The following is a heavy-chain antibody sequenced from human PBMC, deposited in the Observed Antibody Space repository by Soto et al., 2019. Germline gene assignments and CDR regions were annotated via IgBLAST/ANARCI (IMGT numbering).Heavy chain of an antibody. CDR2: IRSKANSYAT. CDR1: GFTFSDSA. V-gene: IGHV3-73*01. D-gene: IGHD6-19*01. CDR3: TRNPYSSGFDY. J-gene: IGHJ4*02. Sequence: PGGSLRLSCGASGFTFSDSAMHWVRQASGKGLEWVGRIRSKANSYATAYAASVKGRFTISRDDSKNTAYLQMNSLKTEDTAVYYCTRNPYSSGFDYWGQGTLVTAPQ.